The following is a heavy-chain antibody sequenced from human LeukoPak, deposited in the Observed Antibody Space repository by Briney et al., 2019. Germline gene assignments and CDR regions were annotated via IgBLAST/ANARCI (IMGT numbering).Heavy chain of an antibody. CDR2: ISSYDGNT. J-gene: IGHJ4*02. D-gene: IGHD3-22*01. CDR3: ARDGTWGRYYYDSTGYDYYFDY. V-gene: IGHV1-18*04. CDR1: GYTFVNYA. Sequence: ASVKVSCKTSGYTFVNYAINWVRPAPGQGLEWMGWISSYDGNTNYAQKFQGRVTMTTDTSTSTAYMERRSRRSDDTGVYYCARDGTWGRYYYDSTGYDYYFDYWGQGTLVTVSS.